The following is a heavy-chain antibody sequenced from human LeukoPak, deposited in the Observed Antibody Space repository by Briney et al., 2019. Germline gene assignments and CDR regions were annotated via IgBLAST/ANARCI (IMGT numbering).Heavy chain of an antibody. V-gene: IGHV3-23*01. Sequence: GGSLRLSCAASGITLCNYAIRWVRQAPGKGLEWVSTISGSGGITYYADSVKGRFTISRYNSKNTVNLQMNSLRGEDTALYYCAKDYQGGKTVATIALLDYWGQGTLVTVSS. CDR3: AKDYQGGKTVATIALLDY. J-gene: IGHJ4*02. D-gene: IGHD6-19*01. CDR2: ISGSGGIT. CDR1: GITLCNYA.